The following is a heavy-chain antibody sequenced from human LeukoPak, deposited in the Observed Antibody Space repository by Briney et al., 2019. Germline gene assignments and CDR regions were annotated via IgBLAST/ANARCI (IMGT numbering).Heavy chain of an antibody. CDR2: INPSGGST. CDR3: ARDATRTGDTVVVVAARGGYFDY. J-gene: IGHJ4*02. CDR1: GYTFTSYY. D-gene: IGHD2-15*01. V-gene: IGHV1-46*01. Sequence: GASVKVSCKASGYTFTSYYMHWVRQAPGQGLEWMGIINPSGGSTSYAQKFQGRVTMTRDTSTSTVYMELSSLRSEDTAVYYCARDATRTGDTVVVVAARGGYFDYWAREPWSLSPQ.